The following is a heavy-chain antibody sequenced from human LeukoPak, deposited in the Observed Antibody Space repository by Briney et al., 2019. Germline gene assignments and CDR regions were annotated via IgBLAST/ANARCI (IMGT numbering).Heavy chain of an antibody. J-gene: IGHJ3*02. CDR3: AFWALGGRRGAAAGDDAFDI. D-gene: IGHD6-13*01. V-gene: IGHV1-46*01. CDR1: GYTFTSYY. CDR2: INPSGGST. Sequence: ASVKVSCKASGYTFTSYYMHWVRQAPGQGLEWMGIINPSGGSTSYAQKFQGRVTMTRDTSTSTVYMELSSLRSEDTAVYYCAFWALGGRRGAAAGDDAFDIWGQGTMVTVSS.